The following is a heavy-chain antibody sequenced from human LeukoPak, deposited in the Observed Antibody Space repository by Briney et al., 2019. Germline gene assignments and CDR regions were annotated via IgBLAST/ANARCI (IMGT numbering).Heavy chain of an antibody. Sequence: RISCKASGGTFSSYAISWVRQAPGQGLEWMGGIIPIFGTANYAQKFQGRVTITADESASTAYMELRSLRSEDTAVYYCARDGSSGLFAFDIWGQGTMVAVSS. D-gene: IGHD3-22*01. CDR3: ARDGSSGLFAFDI. V-gene: IGHV1-69*01. CDR1: GGTFSSYA. J-gene: IGHJ3*02. CDR2: IIPIFGTA.